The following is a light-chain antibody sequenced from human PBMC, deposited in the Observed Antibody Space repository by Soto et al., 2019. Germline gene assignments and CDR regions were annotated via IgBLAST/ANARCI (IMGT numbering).Light chain of an antibody. CDR3: QQYNNWPPT. CDR2: DAS. J-gene: IGKJ4*01. Sequence: ETVMTQSPATLSVSPGERATLSCRASQSISSNLAWFQQKPGQAPRLLIYDASTMATGFPARFSGSGSGTEFTLTISSLQSEDFAVYYCQQYNNWPPTFGGGTKLEIK. V-gene: IGKV3-15*01. CDR1: QSISSN.